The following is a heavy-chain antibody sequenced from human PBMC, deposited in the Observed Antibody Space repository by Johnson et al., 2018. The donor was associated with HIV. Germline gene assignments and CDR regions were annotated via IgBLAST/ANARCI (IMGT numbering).Heavy chain of an antibody. Sequence: VQLVESGGGLVQPGGSLRLSCVASGFSFSSYPMHWVRQAPGRGLEWVSGISGSGDSTYYADSVKGRFTITRDISKNTLYLHMNSLRVEDTAVYYCAKVILFFPAFDLWGQGTMVTVSS. V-gene: IGHV3-23*04. J-gene: IGHJ3*01. CDR2: ISGSGDST. D-gene: IGHD2-21*01. CDR3: AKVILFFPAFDL. CDR1: GFSFSSYP.